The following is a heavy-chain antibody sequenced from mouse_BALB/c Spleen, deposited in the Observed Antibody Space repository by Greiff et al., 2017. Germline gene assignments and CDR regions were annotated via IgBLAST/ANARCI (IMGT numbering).Heavy chain of an antibody. V-gene: IGHV5-12-1*01. CDR1: GFAFSSYD. CDR2: ISSGGGST. J-gene: IGHJ2*01. CDR3: ARHRVTTALYYFDY. D-gene: IGHD1-2*01. Sequence: EVMLVESGGGLVKPGGSLKLSCAASGFAFSSYDMSWVRQTPEKRLEWVAYISSGGGSTYYPDTVKGRFTISRDNAKNTLYLQMSSLKSEDTAMYYCARHRVTTALYYFDYWGQGTTLTVSS.